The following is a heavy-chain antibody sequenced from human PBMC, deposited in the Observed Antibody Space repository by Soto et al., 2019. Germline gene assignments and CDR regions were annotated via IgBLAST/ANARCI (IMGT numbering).Heavy chain of an antibody. Sequence: PGGSLRLSCAASGFTFSSYSMNWVRQAPGKGLEWVSSISSSCYIYYADSVKGRFTISRDNAKNSLYLQMNSLRAEDTAVYYCASRGGVVVAGPKYWYYGMDVCGQGTTVTVSS. D-gene: IGHD2-15*01. J-gene: IGHJ6*02. CDR1: GFTFSSYS. CDR3: ASRGGVVVAGPKYWYYGMDV. CDR2: ISSSCYI. V-gene: IGHV3-21*01.